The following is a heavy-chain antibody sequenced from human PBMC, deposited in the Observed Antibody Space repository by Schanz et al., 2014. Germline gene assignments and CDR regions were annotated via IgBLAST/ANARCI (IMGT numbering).Heavy chain of an antibody. D-gene: IGHD2-2*01. CDR2: MSYDGSIK. Sequence: VQLVESGGGFVQPGGSLGLSCVVSGFTVSSDHMSWVRQAPGKGLEWVAAMSYDGSIKYYGDSVKGRFTISRDNSKNTLYLHMNTLRSEDTAVYYCAKDSTHIDIVLVPTAIDYCSQG. CDR1: GFTVSSDH. CDR3: AKDSTHIDIVLVPTAIDY. J-gene: IGHJ4*02. V-gene: IGHV3-30*02.